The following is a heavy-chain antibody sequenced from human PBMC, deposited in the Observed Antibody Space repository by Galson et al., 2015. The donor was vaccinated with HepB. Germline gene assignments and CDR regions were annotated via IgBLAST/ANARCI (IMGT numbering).Heavy chain of an antibody. Sequence: SLRLSCAASGFTFNDYYMSWIRQAPGKGLEWVSYISSSSSYTNYADSVKGQFTISRDNAKNSLYLQMNSLRAEDTAVYYCARGVGATPTSSYWGQGTLVTVSS. D-gene: IGHD1-26*01. V-gene: IGHV3-11*06. CDR2: ISSSSSYT. CDR1: GFTFNDYY. J-gene: IGHJ4*02. CDR3: ARGVGATPTSSY.